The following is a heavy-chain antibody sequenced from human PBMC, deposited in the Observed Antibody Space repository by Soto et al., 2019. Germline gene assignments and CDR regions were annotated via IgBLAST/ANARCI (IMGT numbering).Heavy chain of an antibody. V-gene: IGHV3-33*01. CDR1: GFTFSSYG. CDR2: IWYDGSNK. D-gene: IGHD5-18*01. CDR3: ARDRVDTAMDYNWFDP. J-gene: IGHJ5*02. Sequence: QVQLVESGGGVVQHGRSLRLSCAASGFTFSSYGMHWVRQAPGKGLEWVAVIWYDGSNKYYADSVKGRFTISRDNSKNTLYLQMNSLRAEDTAVYYCARDRVDTAMDYNWFDPWGQVTLVTFAS.